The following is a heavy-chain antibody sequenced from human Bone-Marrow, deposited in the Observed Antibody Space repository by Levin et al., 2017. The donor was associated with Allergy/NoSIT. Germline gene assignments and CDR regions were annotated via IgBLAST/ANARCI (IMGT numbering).Heavy chain of an antibody. D-gene: IGHD2-21*01. CDR2: INSDGSST. Sequence: GESLKISCAASGFTFSSYWMHWVRQAPGKGLVWVSRINSDGSSTSYADSVKGRFTISRDNAKNTLYLQMNSLRAEDTAVYYCYCAEGYWGQGTLVTVSS. V-gene: IGHV3-74*01. CDR1: GFTFSSYW. J-gene: IGHJ4*02. CDR3: YCAEGY.